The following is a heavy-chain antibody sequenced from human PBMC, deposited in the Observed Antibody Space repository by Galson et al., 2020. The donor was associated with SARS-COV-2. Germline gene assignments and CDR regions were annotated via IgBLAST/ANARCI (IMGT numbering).Heavy chain of an antibody. CDR2: ISYDGSKK. CDR3: ARDSVATTGSYYYYMDV. J-gene: IGHJ6*03. D-gene: IGHD5-12*01. CDR1: GFTFSSYS. V-gene: IGHV3-30*01. Sequence: GGSLRLSCAASGFTFSSYSMHWVRQAPGKGLEWVAVISYDGSKKYYADSVKGRFTISRDNSKNTLYLQMDSLRAEDTAVYYCARDSVATTGSYYYYMDVWGKGTTVTVSS.